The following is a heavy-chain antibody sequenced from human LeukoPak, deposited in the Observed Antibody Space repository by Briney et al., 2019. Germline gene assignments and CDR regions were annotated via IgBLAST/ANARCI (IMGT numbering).Heavy chain of an antibody. CDR1: GGSFSGYY. CDR3: ARDRQILLDV. CDR2: INHSGST. V-gene: IGHV4-34*01. D-gene: IGHD3-10*01. Sequence: SETLSLTCAVYGGSFSGYYWSWIRQPPGKGLEWIGEINHSGSTNYNPSLKSRVTISVDTSKNQFSLKLSSVTAADTAVYYCARDRQILLDVWGKGTTVTVSS. J-gene: IGHJ6*04.